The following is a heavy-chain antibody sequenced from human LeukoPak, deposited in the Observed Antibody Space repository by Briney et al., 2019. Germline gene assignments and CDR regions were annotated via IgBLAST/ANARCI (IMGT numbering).Heavy chain of an antibody. CDR1: GYTFNNYD. CDR2: MSANSGNT. D-gene: IGHD2-21*02. J-gene: IGHJ4*02. V-gene: IGHV1-8*01. CDR3: ARTPPKGDIDY. Sequence: ASVKVSCKASGYTFNNYDINWVRQAPGQGLEWLGWMSANSGNTGYAQRFRGRINMTRASSMNTAYLELISLTSEDTAVYYCARTPPKGDIDYWGQGTLVTVSS.